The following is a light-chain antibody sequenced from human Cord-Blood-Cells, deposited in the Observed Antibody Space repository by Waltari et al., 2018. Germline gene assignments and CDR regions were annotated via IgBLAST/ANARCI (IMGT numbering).Light chain of an antibody. V-gene: IGKV4-1*01. Sequence: DLVLTQSPDSLAVSLGERATINCKSGQSVLYSSNNKNYLAWYQQKPGPPPKLLIYWASTRESRVPDRFSGSGSGTDFTLTISSLQAEDVAVYYCQQYYSTPRTFGQGTKVEIK. CDR1: QSVLYSSNNKNY. CDR3: QQYYSTPRT. J-gene: IGKJ1*01. CDR2: WAS.